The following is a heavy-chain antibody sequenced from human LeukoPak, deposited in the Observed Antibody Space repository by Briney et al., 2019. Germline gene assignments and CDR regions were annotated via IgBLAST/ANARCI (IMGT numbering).Heavy chain of an antibody. CDR3: ARARVYQLLVSSFAFDI. CDR1: GGSISSYY. J-gene: IGHJ3*02. Sequence: PSETLSLTCTVSGGSISSYYWSWIRPPPGKGLEWIGYIYYSGSTNYNPSLKSRVTISVDTSKNQFSLKLSSVTAADTAVYCCARARVYQLLVSSFAFDIWGQGTMVTVSS. V-gene: IGHV4-59*01. D-gene: IGHD2-2*01. CDR2: IYYSGST.